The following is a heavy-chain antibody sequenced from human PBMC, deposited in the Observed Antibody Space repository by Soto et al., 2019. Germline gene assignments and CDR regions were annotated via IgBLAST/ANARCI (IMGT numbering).Heavy chain of an antibody. CDR2: ISGSDGST. CDR1: GFSFSSYA. J-gene: IGHJ4*02. Sequence: EVQLLESGGGLVQPGGSLRLSCVASGFSFSSYAMTWVRQAPGKGLEWVSVISGSDGSTYYADSVKGRFTISRDNSKNTLYLQMNSLRAEDTAVYYCAKDRERDAWYEDDWGQGTLVTVSS. CDR3: AKDRERDAWYEDD. V-gene: IGHV3-23*01. D-gene: IGHD6-13*01.